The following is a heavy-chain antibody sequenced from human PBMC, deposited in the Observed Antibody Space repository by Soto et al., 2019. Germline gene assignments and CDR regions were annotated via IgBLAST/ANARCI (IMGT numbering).Heavy chain of an antibody. D-gene: IGHD3-10*01. CDR1: GFTLSSYG. CDR2: ISYDGSTQ. CDR3: AKALGGVDC. Sequence: QVQLVESGGGVVQPGRSLRLSCVASGFTLSSYGMHWVRQAPGRGLEWVAVISYDGSTQYYADSVEGRFAISRDTSKDALYLQMTSRKPADTAVGSCAKALGGVDCWGQGALVTVSS. J-gene: IGHJ4*02. V-gene: IGHV3-30*18.